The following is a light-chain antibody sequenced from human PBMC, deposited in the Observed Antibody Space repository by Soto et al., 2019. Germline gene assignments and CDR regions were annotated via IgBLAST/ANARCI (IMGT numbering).Light chain of an antibody. J-gene: IGLJ2*01. V-gene: IGLV2-14*01. CDR1: SSDVGGYNY. Sequence: QSALTQPASVSGSPGQSITISCTGTSSDVGGYNYVSWYQQHPGKAPKLMFYDVSNRPSGVSNRFSGSKSGNTASLTISGLQAEDEADYYCSSYTSSSTVRVVFGGGTKLTVL. CDR3: SSYTSSSTVRVV. CDR2: DVS.